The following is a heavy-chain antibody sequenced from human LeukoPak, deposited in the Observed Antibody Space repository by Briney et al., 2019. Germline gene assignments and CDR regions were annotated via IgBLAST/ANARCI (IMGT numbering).Heavy chain of an antibody. J-gene: IGHJ4*02. V-gene: IGHV1-69*06. CDR3: TIRGGGRIGVRMLGSYDV. CDR1: GGTFSTNA. Sequence: SVTVSFTGTGGTFSTNAISWVRQAPGQGLEWMGGIIPIFGTPNYAHNFEDRVTFTPDRSTSKAYMELRDLRLADAAVSYCTIRGGGRIGVRMLGSYDVWGQGTLVTVSS. D-gene: IGHD3-22*01. CDR2: IIPIFGTP.